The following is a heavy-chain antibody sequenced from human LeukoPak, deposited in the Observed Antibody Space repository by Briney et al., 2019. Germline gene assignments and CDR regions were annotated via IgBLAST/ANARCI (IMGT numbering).Heavy chain of an antibody. CDR1: GGSISSYY. V-gene: IGHV4-59*01. CDR2: ISYSGST. Sequence: PSETLSLTCTVSGGSISSYYWSWIRQPPGEGLEWIGYISYSGSTNYNPSLKSRVTISADTSKNQFSLKLSSVTAADTAVYYCARVLYSSYHFDYWGQGTLVTVSS. J-gene: IGHJ4*02. CDR3: ARVLYSSYHFDY. D-gene: IGHD4-11*01.